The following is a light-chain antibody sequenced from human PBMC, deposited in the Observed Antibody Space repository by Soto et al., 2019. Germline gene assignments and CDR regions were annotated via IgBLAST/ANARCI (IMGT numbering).Light chain of an antibody. J-gene: IGLJ2*01. CDR1: SSNIGSNY. CDR3: AAWDDSLSVVV. CDR2: RNN. Sequence: QSVLTQPPSASGTPGQRVTISCSGSSSNIGSNYVYWYQQLPGTAPKLLIYRNNQRPSGVPDRFSGSKSGTSASLAISGLRSEDDTDYYCAAWDDSLSVVVFGGGTQLTVL. V-gene: IGLV1-47*01.